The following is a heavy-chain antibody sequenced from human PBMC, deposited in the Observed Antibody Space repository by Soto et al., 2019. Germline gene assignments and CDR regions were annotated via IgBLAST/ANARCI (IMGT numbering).Heavy chain of an antibody. CDR3: AKKVNSGSGSQYFDS. CDR2: FRSSGDDGTT. Sequence: GGSLRLSCAASGFTFSSYSMSWVRQAPGKGLEWVSGFRSSGDDGTTYYADSVKGRFTISRDNSKKTLFLQMNSLRAEDTAIYYCAKKVNSGSGSQYFDSWGKGTLVTVSS. V-gene: IGHV3-23*01. J-gene: IGHJ4*02. D-gene: IGHD3-10*01. CDR1: GFTFSSYS.